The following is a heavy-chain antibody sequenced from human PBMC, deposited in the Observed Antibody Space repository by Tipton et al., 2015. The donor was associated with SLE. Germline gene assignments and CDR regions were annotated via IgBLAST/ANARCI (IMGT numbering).Heavy chain of an antibody. D-gene: IGHD1-26*01. Sequence: TLSLTCAVSGGSISSSNWWSWVRQPPGKGLEWIGEIYHSGSTNYNPSLKSRVTISVDTSKNQFSLKLSSVTAADTAVYYCARDFWSQIVGAGGAFHIWGQGTMVTVSS. CDR2: IYHSGST. CDR3: ARDFWSQIVGAGGAFHI. V-gene: IGHV4-4*02. CDR1: GGSISSSNW. J-gene: IGHJ3*02.